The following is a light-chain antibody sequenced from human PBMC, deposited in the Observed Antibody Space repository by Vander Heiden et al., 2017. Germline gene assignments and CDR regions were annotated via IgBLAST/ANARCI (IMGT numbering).Light chain of an antibody. CDR1: ALPRKY. J-gene: IGLJ3*02. CDR3: YSTDSSGNHKV. Sequence: SYALSQPPSVSVSPGQTARITCSGDALPRKYAYWYQQKSGQAPVLVIYEDSNRPSGIPERFSGSSSGTMATLTISGAQVEDEADYYCYSTDSSGNHKVFGGGTKLTVL. V-gene: IGLV3-10*01. CDR2: EDS.